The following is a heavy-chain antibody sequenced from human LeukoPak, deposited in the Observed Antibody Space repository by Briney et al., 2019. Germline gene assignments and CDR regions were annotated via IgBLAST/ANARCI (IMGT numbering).Heavy chain of an antibody. D-gene: IGHD6-13*01. CDR1: GFTFSSYA. V-gene: IGHV3-23*01. J-gene: IGHJ4*02. CDR2: ISGSGGST. CDR3: AKGHASSWYAWFDY. Sequence: PGGSLRLFCAASGFTFSSYAMSWVRQAPGKGLEWVSAISGSGGSTYYADSVKGRFTISRDNSKNTLYLQMNSLRAEDTAVYYCAKGHASSWYAWFDYWGQGTLVTVSS.